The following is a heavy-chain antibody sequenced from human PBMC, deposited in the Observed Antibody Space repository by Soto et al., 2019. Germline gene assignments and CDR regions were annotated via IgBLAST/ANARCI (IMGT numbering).Heavy chain of an antibody. V-gene: IGHV3-7*01. Sequence: EVQLVESGGGLVQPGGSLRLSCAASGFTFSNYWMSWVRQAPGKGLEWVAIIKQDGSDKYYVDSVKGRFTISRDNAKNSLYLQMNSLRTEDAAVSYCASNRDYAFDYWGRGTLVTVSS. D-gene: IGHD4-17*01. J-gene: IGHJ4*02. CDR3: ASNRDYAFDY. CDR1: GFTFSNYW. CDR2: IKQDGSDK.